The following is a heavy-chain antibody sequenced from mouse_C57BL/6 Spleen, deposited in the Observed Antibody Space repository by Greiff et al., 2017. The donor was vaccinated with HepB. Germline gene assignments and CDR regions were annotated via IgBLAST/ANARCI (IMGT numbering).Heavy chain of an antibody. CDR2: INPSTGGT. D-gene: IGHD2-4*01. CDR1: GYSFTGYY. CDR3: AKGDYDGEFDY. V-gene: IGHV1-42*01. J-gene: IGHJ2*01. Sequence: EVQLQQSGPELVKPGASVKISCKASGYSFTGYYMNWVKQSPEKSLEWIGEINPSTGGTTYNQKFKAKATLTVDKSSSTAYMQLKSLTSEDSAVYYCAKGDYDGEFDYWGQGTTLTVSS.